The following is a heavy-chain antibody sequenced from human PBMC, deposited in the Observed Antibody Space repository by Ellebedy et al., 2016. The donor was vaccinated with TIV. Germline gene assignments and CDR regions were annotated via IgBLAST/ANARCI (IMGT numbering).Heavy chain of an antibody. CDR3: ARPRGITIFERILYFDL. CDR2: ISYVGNNE. V-gene: IGHV3-30*03. Sequence: GESLKISCAASGFTFNSYGMHWVRQAPGKGLEWVAVISYVGNNEDYADSVKGRFTTYRDNSQNTLFLQMDGLRVEDTAVYYCARPRGITIFERILYFDLWGRGTLVTVSS. D-gene: IGHD3-3*01. CDR1: GFTFNSYG. J-gene: IGHJ2*01.